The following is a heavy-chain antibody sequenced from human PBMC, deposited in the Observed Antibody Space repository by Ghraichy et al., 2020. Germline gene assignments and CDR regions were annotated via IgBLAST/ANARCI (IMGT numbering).Heavy chain of an antibody. J-gene: IGHJ5*02. D-gene: IGHD1-26*01. V-gene: IGHV3-23*01. CDR3: ARGRSEGAIDFFDP. Sequence: GGSLRLSCAASGFTFSSYAISWVRQAPGQGLEWVATVTGSAAIRYYRDSVKGRFTISRDNSKNTLYLQMDSLRAEDTAVYSWARGRSEGAIDFFDPWGQGTLVTVSS. CDR2: VTGSAAIR. CDR1: GFTFSSYA.